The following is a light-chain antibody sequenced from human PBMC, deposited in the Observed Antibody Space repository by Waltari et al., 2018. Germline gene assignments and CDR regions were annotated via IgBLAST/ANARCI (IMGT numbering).Light chain of an antibody. V-gene: IGLV2-14*01. Sequence: QSALTQPASMSGSPGQSITISCTGTSSDVGGYNYVSWYQQHPGKAPKLMIYDVSKRPSGVSNRCSGSKSGNTASLTISGLQAEDEADYYCSSYTSSTLYVFGTGTKVTVL. CDR2: DVS. CDR3: SSYTSSTLYV. J-gene: IGLJ1*01. CDR1: SSDVGGYNY.